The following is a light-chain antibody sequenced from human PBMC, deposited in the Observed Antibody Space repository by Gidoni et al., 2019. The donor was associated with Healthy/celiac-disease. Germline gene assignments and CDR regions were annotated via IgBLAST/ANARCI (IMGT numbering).Light chain of an antibody. V-gene: IGKV1-8*01. CDR3: KQYYSYPLT. J-gene: IGKJ5*01. CDR2: AAS. CDR1: QGISSY. Sequence: AIRMTQSPSSFSASTGDRVTITCRASQGISSYLAWYQQKPGKAPKLLIYAASTLQSGVPSRLSGSGSGTDFTITISCLQSEDFATYYCKQYYSYPLTFGQGTRLEIK.